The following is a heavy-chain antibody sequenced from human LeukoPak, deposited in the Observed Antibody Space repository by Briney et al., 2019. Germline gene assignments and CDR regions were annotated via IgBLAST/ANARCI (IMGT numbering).Heavy chain of an antibody. V-gene: IGHV1-69*13. CDR3: ARDPGGLHYYYYGMDV. J-gene: IGHJ6*02. CDR1: GGTFSSYA. CDR2: IIPIFGTA. D-gene: IGHD3-16*01. Sequence: SVKVSCKASGGTFSSYAISWVRQAPGQGLEWMGGIIPIFGTANYAQKFQGRVTITADESTSAAYMELSSLRSEDTAVYYCARDPGGLHYYYYGMDVWGQGTTVTVSS.